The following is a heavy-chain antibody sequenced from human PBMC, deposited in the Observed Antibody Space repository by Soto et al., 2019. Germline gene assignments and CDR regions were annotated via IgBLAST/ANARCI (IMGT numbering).Heavy chain of an antibody. Sequence: SETLSLTCAVSGGSISSSNWWSWVRQPPGKGLEWIGEIYHSGSTNYNPSLKSRVTISVDKSKNQFSLKLSSVTAADTAVYYWARDHPVGGVVATFYWFAPGGRGTLVTFSS. J-gene: IGHJ5*02. CDR3: ARDHPVGGVVATFYWFAP. CDR1: GGSISSSNW. CDR2: IYHSGST. D-gene: IGHD2-15*01. V-gene: IGHV4-4*02.